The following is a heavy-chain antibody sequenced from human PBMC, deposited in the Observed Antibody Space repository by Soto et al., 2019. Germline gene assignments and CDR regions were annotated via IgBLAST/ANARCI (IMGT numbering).Heavy chain of an antibody. J-gene: IGHJ4*02. CDR1: GFTFRSYW. CDR3: AKVEGSSSG. D-gene: IGHD6-6*01. V-gene: IGHV3-7*03. Sequence: AGGSLRLCCATSGFTFRSYWMTWVRQAPGKGPEWVANIKPDGSEKQYVDSVKGRFTVSRDNAKKSLDLQMNSLRVEDTAVYYCAKVEGSSSGWGQGTLVTVSS. CDR2: IKPDGSEK.